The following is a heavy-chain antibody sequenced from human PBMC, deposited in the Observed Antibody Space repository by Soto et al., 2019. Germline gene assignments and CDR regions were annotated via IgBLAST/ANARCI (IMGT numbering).Heavy chain of an antibody. Sequence: SETLSLTCAVYGGSFSGYYWSWIRQPPGKGLEWIEEINHSGSTNYNPSLKSRVTISVDTSKNQFSLKLSSVTAADTAVYYCARVGGSYFGVDYFDYWGQGTLVTVSS. CDR2: INHSGST. CDR1: GGSFSGYY. CDR3: ARVGGSYFGVDYFDY. D-gene: IGHD1-26*01. J-gene: IGHJ4*02. V-gene: IGHV4-34*01.